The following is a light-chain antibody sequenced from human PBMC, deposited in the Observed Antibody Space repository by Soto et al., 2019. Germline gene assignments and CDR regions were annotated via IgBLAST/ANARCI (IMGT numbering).Light chain of an antibody. CDR1: QSVSNKY. J-gene: IGKJ2*01. CDR3: QQYGSSPPYT. CDR2: GSS. Sequence: EVVLTQSTGTLSLSPGERATLSCRASQSVSNKYLAWYQQKPGQAPRLLIFGSSDRATGIPDRFSGSGSGTDFTLTISRLEPEDFAVYYCQQYGSSPPYTFGQGTKLEIK. V-gene: IGKV3-20*01.